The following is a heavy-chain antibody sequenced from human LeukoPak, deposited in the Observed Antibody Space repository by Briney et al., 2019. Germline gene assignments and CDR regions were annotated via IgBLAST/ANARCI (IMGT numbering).Heavy chain of an antibody. CDR1: GFTFSIYA. V-gene: IGHV3-23*01. CDR2: ISGSGDST. J-gene: IGHJ4*02. Sequence: GGSLRLSCVVSGFTFSIYAMSWVRQAPGKGLEWVSAISGSGDSTYYADSVKGRFTISRDNSKNTLFLQMSSLRAEDTAIYYCVKGSSSWYDYWGQGTLVTVSS. CDR3: VKGSSSWYDY. D-gene: IGHD6-13*01.